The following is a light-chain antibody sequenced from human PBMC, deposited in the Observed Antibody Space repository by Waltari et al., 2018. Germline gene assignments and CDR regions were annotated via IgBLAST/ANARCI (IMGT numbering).Light chain of an antibody. J-gene: IGLJ2*01. CDR1: GSNIGNNF. Sequence: QSVLTQPPSVSAAAGQKVTISCSGSGSNIGNNFASWYQQLPGTAPKLLIFDNNKRPSRTPDRFSGSKSGSSATLGIAGLQTGDEAEYYCGTWDSSLSVVFGGGTKLTVL. CDR3: GTWDSSLSVV. CDR2: DNN. V-gene: IGLV1-51*01.